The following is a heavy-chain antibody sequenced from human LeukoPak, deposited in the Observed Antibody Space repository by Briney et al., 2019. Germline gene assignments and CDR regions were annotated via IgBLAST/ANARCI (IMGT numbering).Heavy chain of an antibody. J-gene: IGHJ4*02. D-gene: IGHD5-12*01. CDR2: INHSGST. Sequence: SETLSLTCAVYGGSFSGYYWSWIRQPPGKGLEWIGEINHSGSTNYNPSLKSRVTISVDTSKNQFSLKLSSVTAADTAVYYCARLGGYSGYVNYWGQGTLVTVSS. CDR3: ARLGGYSGYVNY. CDR1: GGSFSGYY. V-gene: IGHV4-34*01.